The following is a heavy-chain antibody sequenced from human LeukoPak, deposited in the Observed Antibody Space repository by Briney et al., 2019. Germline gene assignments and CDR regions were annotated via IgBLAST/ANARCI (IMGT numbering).Heavy chain of an antibody. D-gene: IGHD1-20*01. CDR1: GFTFSTYW. CDR3: ARGSDSNKWNDCDY. V-gene: IGHV3-74*01. J-gene: IGHJ4*02. Sequence: GGSLRLSCSVSGFTFSTYWMHWVRQAPGKGLVWVSGINGGGTITYYAVSVKGRFTISRDNAKNTLFLQMNSLRAEDTALYYYARGSDSNKWNDCDYWGQGTLVTVSS. CDR2: INGGGTIT.